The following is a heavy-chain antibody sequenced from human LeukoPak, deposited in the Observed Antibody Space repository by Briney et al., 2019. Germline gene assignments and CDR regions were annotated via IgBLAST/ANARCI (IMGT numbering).Heavy chain of an antibody. CDR2: ISSSGSTI. CDR3: ARDLPYDSSGYYPRSYWYFDL. J-gene: IGHJ2*01. V-gene: IGHV3-48*03. D-gene: IGHD3-22*01. CDR1: GFTFSSYE. Sequence: GGSLRLSCAASGFTFSSYEMNWVRQAPGKGLEWVSYISSSGSTIYYADSVKGRFTISRDNAKNSLYLQMNSLRAEDTAVYYCARDLPYDSSGYYPRSYWYFDLWGRGTLVTVSS.